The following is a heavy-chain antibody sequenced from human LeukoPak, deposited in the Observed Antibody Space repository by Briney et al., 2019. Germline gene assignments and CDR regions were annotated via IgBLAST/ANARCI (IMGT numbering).Heavy chain of an antibody. V-gene: IGHV4-59*01. CDR1: GGSISRYI. J-gene: IGHJ4*02. CDR3: ARTYDSDGYFHF. Sequence: SETLSLTCTVSGGSISRYIWTWIRQPPGKGLEWIGFIFYTGRTNYNPSLKSRVTISVDTSKNQFSLKLSSVTAADTAVYYCARTYDSDGYFHFWGQGTLVTGSS. CDR2: IFYTGRT. D-gene: IGHD3-22*01.